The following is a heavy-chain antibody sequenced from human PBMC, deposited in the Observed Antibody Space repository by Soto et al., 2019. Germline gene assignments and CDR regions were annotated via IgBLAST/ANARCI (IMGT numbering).Heavy chain of an antibody. CDR2: IYPGDSDT. V-gene: IGHV5-51*01. Sequence: GESLKISCKGSGYSFTSYWIAWVRQMPGKGLEWMGIIYPGDSDTRYSPSFQGQVTISVDKSISTAYLQWSSLKASDTAMYYCARHGSEIVGPRTYLYYFYGMDVWGQGTTVTV. CDR1: GYSFTSYW. CDR3: ARHGSEIVGPRTYLYYFYGMDV. D-gene: IGHD1-26*01. J-gene: IGHJ6*02.